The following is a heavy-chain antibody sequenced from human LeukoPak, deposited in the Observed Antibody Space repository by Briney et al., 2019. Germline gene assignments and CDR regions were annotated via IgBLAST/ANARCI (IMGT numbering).Heavy chain of an antibody. CDR3: AKETGPYSAFDY. Sequence: GGSLRLSWAASGFTVSTYGMHWVRQAPGKWLEWLAVIWDDGRNHFYADSVKGRFIVSRDNSKNTLSLQMNSLRAEDTAVYYCAKETGPYSAFDYWGQGIVVTVSS. CDR2: IWDDGRNH. J-gene: IGHJ4*02. D-gene: IGHD2-21*01. V-gene: IGHV3-33*06. CDR1: GFTVSTYG.